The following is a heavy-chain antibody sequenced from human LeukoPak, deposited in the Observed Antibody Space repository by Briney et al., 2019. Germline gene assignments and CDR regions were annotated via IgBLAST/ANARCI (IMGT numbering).Heavy chain of an antibody. J-gene: IGHJ4*02. CDR3: ARVGAGGDCSSTSCPTLAPDY. V-gene: IGHV4-34*01. D-gene: IGHD2-2*01. Sequence: SETLSLTCAVYGGSFSGYYWSWIRQPPGKGLEWIGEINHSGSTNYNPSLKSRVTISVDTSKNQFSLKLSSVTAADTAVYYCARVGAGGDCSSTSCPTLAPDYWGQGTLVTVSS. CDR1: GGSFSGYY. CDR2: INHSGST.